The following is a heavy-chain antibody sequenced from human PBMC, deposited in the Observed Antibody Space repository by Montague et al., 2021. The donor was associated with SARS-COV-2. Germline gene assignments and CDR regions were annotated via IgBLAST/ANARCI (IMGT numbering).Heavy chain of an antibody. D-gene: IGHD3-3*01. Sequence: SLRLSCAASGFTFSSYEMNWVRQAPGKGLEWVSYISSSGSTIYYADSVKGRFTISRDNAKNSLYLQMNSLRAVDTAVYYCAREKRRITIFGVVIIEYFDLWGRGTLVTVSS. CDR3: AREKRRITIFGVVIIEYFDL. V-gene: IGHV3-48*03. CDR2: ISSSGSTI. CDR1: GFTFSSYE. J-gene: IGHJ2*01.